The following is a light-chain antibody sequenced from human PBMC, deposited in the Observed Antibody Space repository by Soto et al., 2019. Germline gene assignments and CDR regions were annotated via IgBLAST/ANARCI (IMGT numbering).Light chain of an antibody. V-gene: IGLV2-14*03. CDR1: SNDIGAYDY. Sequence: QSVLTQPASVSGSPGQSVTISCTGTSNDIGAYDYVSWYQQVPGKAPKLLIFDVNYRPSEISRRFSGSKSGNSASLTISALQAADEADYYCSAYTTANTLTFGGGTKVTV. CDR2: DVN. CDR3: SAYTTANTLT. J-gene: IGLJ3*02.